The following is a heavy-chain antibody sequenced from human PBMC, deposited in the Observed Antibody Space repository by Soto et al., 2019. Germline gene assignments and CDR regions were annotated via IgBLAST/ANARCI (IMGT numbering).Heavy chain of an antibody. CDR2: ISGSGGST. CDR3: AKDFGTAKEGY. V-gene: IGHV3-23*01. Sequence: VGSLRLSGAASGFTFSRYAMSWVRQAPGKGLEWVSAISGSGGSTYYADSVKGRFTISRDNSKNTLYLQMNSLRAEDTAVYYCAKDFGTAKEGYWGQGTLVTVSS. D-gene: IGHD5-18*01. CDR1: GFTFSRYA. J-gene: IGHJ4*02.